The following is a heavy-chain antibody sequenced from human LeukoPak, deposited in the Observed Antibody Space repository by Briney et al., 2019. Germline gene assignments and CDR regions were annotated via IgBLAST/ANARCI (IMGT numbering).Heavy chain of an antibody. V-gene: IGHV3-48*03. Sequence: GGSLRLSCADSGFTFSSYEMNWVRQAPGKGLEWVSYISSSGSTISYADSVKGRFTISRDNAKNSLYLQMNSLRAEDTAVYYCARHGFILNTLDYWGQGTLVTVSS. CDR2: ISSSGSTI. D-gene: IGHD1/OR15-1a*01. J-gene: IGHJ4*02. CDR1: GFTFSSYE. CDR3: ARHGFILNTLDY.